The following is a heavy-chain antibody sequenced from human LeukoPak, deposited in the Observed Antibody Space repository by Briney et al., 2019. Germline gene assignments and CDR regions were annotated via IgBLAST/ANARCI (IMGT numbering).Heavy chain of an antibody. D-gene: IGHD3-22*01. CDR3: ARDPLHDYYDSSGYYQPRAFDI. V-gene: IGHV4-30-4*08. CDR2: IYYSGST. CDR1: GDSISSGDYY. Sequence: PSQTLSLTCTVSGDSISSGDYYWSWIRQPPGRGLEWIGYIYYSGSTYYNPSLKSRVTISVDTSKNQFSLKLSSVTAADTAVYYCARDPLHDYYDSSGYYQPRAFDIWGQGTMVTVSS. J-gene: IGHJ3*02.